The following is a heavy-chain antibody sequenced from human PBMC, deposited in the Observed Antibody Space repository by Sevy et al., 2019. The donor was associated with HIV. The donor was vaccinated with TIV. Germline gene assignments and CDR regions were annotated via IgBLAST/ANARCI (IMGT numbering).Heavy chain of an antibody. Sequence: SETLSLTCTVSGVSISSSSYDWGWIRQPPGKGLEWIARIFFSGSTYYNPSLKSRVTISVDTSKNQFSLKLNSVTAADTALYYCARQGGLVDRAFDYWGQGTLVTVSS. CDR3: ARQGGLVDRAFDY. J-gene: IGHJ4*02. CDR1: GVSISSSSYD. CDR2: IFFSGST. V-gene: IGHV4-39*01. D-gene: IGHD3-10*01.